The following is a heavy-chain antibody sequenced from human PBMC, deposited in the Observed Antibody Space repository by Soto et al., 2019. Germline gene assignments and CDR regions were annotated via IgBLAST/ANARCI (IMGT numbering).Heavy chain of an antibody. V-gene: IGHV3-23*01. CDR1: GVTFTSYA. CDR2: ISKSGDST. CDR3: AKGSFGFDY. D-gene: IGHD3-10*01. J-gene: IGHJ4*02. Sequence: EVQLLESGGGLVQPGGSLRLSCAVSGVTFTSYAMTCVRQVPGEGLQWVSSISKSGDSTYYADSVKGRFTTSRDNSKNTLYLQMNSLRAEDTAIYYCAKGSFGFDYWGQGTLVTVSS.